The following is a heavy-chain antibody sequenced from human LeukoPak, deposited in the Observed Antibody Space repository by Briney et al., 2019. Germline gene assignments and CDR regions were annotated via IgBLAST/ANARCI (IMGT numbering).Heavy chain of an antibody. D-gene: IGHD1-26*01. J-gene: IGHJ6*02. CDR1: GGSISSYY. V-gene: IGHV4-59*01. Sequence: SETLSLTCTVSGGSISSYYWSWIRQPPGKGLEWIGYIYYSGSTNYNPSLKSRVTISVDTSKNQFSLKLSSVTAADTAVYYCAAESSNKRGGARIVGATKRPNYYYYGMDVWGQGTTVTVSS. CDR2: IYYSGST. CDR3: AAESSNKRGGARIVGATKRPNYYYYGMDV.